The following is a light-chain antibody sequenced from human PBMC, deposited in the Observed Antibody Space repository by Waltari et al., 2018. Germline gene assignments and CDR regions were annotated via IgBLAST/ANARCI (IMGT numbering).Light chain of an antibody. CDR2: DVS. CDR1: SSDVDHYNY. CDR3: SSYTSSSTYV. V-gene: IGLV2-14*01. J-gene: IGLJ1*01. Sequence: QSALTQPASVSGSPGQSITLSCTGTSSDVDHYNYASWYQQHPGKAPKLMIYDVSKRPSGVSNRFSGSKSGNTASLTISGLQAEDEADYYCSSYTSSSTYVFGTGTKVTVL.